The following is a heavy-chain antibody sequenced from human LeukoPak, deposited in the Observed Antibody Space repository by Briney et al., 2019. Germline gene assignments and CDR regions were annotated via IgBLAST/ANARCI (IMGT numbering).Heavy chain of an antibody. CDR3: AKSSGSYYKDPFDY. CDR1: GFTFDDYA. D-gene: IGHD1-26*01. Sequence: GRSLRLSCAASGFTFDDYAMHWVRQAPGKGLEWVSGISWNSGSIGYADSVRGRFTISRDNAKNSLYLQMNSLRAEDTALYYCAKSSGSYYKDPFDYWGQGTLVTVSS. J-gene: IGHJ4*02. V-gene: IGHV3-9*01. CDR2: ISWNSGSI.